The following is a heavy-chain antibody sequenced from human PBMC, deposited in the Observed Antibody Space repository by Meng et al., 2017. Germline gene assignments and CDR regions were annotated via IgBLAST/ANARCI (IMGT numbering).Heavy chain of an antibody. J-gene: IGHJ4*02. CDR2: ISSSGSTI. CDR1: GFTFSSYE. Sequence: LSLTCAASGFTFSSYEMNWVRQAPGKGLEWVSYISSSGSTIYYADSVKGRFTISRDNAKNSLYLQMNSLRAEDTAVYYCARDLYYDRPSGFDYWGQGTLVTVSS. V-gene: IGHV3-48*03. CDR3: ARDLYYDRPSGFDY. D-gene: IGHD3-22*01.